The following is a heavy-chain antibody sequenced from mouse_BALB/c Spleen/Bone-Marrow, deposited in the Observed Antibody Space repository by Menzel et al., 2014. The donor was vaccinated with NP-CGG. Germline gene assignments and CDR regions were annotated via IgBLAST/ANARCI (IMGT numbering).Heavy chain of an antibody. J-gene: IGHJ2*01. CDR3: ARHEGGEMGFDY. Sequence: QAQLQQSGAGLVKPGASVKLSCKASGYTFTEYIIHWVKQRSGQGLEWIGWFYPGSGSIKYNEKFKDKATLTADKSSSTVHMELSRLTSEDATVYFCARHEGGEMGFDYWGQGSTLTVSS. CDR2: FYPGSGSI. CDR1: GYTFTEYI. D-gene: IGHD2-3*01. V-gene: IGHV1-62-2*01.